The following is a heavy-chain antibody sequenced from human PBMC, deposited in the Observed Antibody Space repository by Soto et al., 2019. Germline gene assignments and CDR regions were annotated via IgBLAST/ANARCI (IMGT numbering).Heavy chain of an antibody. D-gene: IGHD6-19*01. CDR3: VRDQAAVAGSYYYYYGMDV. J-gene: IGHJ6*02. CDR2: INPNSGGT. CDR1: GYIFTDYH. Sequence: ASVKVSCKTSGYIFTDYHMHWVRQAPGGGLEWMGWINPNSGGTNYAQKFQGRVTMTRDTSISTAYMELSRLRSDDTAVYFCVRDQAAVAGSYYYYYGMDVWGQGTTVTVSS. V-gene: IGHV1-2*02.